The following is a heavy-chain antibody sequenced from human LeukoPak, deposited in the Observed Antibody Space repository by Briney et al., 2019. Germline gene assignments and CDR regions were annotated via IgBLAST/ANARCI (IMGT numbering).Heavy chain of an antibody. V-gene: IGHV4-38-2*01. CDR3: ARRAVGYYYDRSGYYSAFDI. J-gene: IGHJ3*02. CDR2: IYHSGST. Sequence: SETLSLTCAVSGYSISSGYYWGWIRQPPGKGLEWIGNIYHSGSTYYNPSLKSRVTISVDTSKNLFSLKLSSVTAADTAVYYCARRAVGYYYDRSGYYSAFDIWGQGTMVTVSS. CDR1: GYSISSGYY. D-gene: IGHD3-22*01.